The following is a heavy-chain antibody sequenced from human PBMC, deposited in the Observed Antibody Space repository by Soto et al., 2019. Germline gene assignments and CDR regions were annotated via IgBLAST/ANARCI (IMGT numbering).Heavy chain of an antibody. V-gene: IGHV4-59*01. D-gene: IGHD3-10*01. CDR1: GASISSYC. CDR3: ARTDVTFYSGLGSYYTKTNWFDP. CDR2: IFYTGST. Sequence: PSETLSLTCTVSGASISSYCWNWIRQPPGKGLEWIGYIFYTGSTNYNPSLKSRVTISVDTSKNQFSLKLSSVTAADTAVYYCARTDVTFYSGLGSYYTKTNWFDPWGQGTLVTVSS. J-gene: IGHJ5*02.